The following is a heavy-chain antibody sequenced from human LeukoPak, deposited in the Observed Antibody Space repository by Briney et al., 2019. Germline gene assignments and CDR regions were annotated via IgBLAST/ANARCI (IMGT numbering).Heavy chain of an antibody. CDR3: ARDVLLWFGELMGPDY. J-gene: IGHJ4*02. V-gene: IGHV1-2*02. D-gene: IGHD3-10*01. CDR1: GYTFTGYY. CDR2: INPNSGGT. Sequence: GASVKVSCKASGYTFTGYYMHWVRQAPGQGLEWMGWINPNSGGTNYAQKFQGRVTMTRDTSIGTAYMELSRLRSDDTAVYYCARDVLLWFGELMGPDYWGQGTLVTVSS.